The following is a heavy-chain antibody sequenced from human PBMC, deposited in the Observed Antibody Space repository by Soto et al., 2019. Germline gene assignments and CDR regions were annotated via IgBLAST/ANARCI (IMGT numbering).Heavy chain of an antibody. J-gene: IGHJ6*02. D-gene: IGHD5-18*01. CDR3: AKVVTWIQLWLGMDV. CDR2: ISYDGSNK. Sequence: PGGSLRLSCAASGFTFSSYGMHWVRQAPGKGLEWVAVISYDGSNKYYADSVKGRFTISRDNSKNTLYLQMNSLRAEDTAVYYCAKVVTWIQLWLGMDVWGQGTTVTVSS. V-gene: IGHV3-30*18. CDR1: GFTFSSYG.